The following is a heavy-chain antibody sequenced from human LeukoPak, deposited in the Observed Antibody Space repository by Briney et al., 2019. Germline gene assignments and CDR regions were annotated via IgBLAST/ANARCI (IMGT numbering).Heavy chain of an antibody. CDR2: INPDGDTT. V-gene: IGHV3-74*01. CDR1: GFTFSVVW. Sequence: PGGSLRLSCAASGFTFSVVWMHWVRQAPEKGLVWVSRINPDGDTTNYADSVTGRFTISRDNAKNTLYLQMNSLRAEDTAVYYCARKGNAFDIWGQGTMVTVSS. CDR3: ARKGNAFDI. J-gene: IGHJ3*02.